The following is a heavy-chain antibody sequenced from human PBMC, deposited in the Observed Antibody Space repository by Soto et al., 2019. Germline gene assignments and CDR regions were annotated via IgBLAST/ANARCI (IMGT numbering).Heavy chain of an antibody. D-gene: IGHD5-18*01. Sequence: PGESLKISCKGSGYNLTRYWIAWVRQMPGKGLQWMGIINPGDSETRYSPSFQGQVTISADKSITTAYLQWTSLKASDTAMYYCASAYSYGYPFDYWGQGSQVTVS. CDR1: GYNLTRYW. J-gene: IGHJ4*02. CDR3: ASAYSYGYPFDY. V-gene: IGHV5-51*01. CDR2: INPGDSET.